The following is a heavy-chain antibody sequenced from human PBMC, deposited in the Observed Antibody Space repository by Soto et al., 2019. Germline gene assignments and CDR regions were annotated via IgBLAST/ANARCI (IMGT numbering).Heavy chain of an antibody. V-gene: IGHV1-46*01. J-gene: IGHJ4*02. D-gene: IGHD6-13*01. Sequence: ASVKVSCKASGYTFTSYYMHWVRQAPGQGLEWMGTINPSGGSTSYAQKLQGRVTMTRDTSTSPVYMELSSLRSEDTAVYYCAGGVSWEQYYFDYWGQGTLVTVSS. CDR1: GYTFTSYY. CDR2: INPSGGST. CDR3: AGGVSWEQYYFDY.